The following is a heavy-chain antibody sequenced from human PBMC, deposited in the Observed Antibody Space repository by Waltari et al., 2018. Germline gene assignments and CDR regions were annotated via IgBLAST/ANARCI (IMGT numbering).Heavy chain of an antibody. D-gene: IGHD4-17*01. CDR2: INSDGSGT. CDR1: GFTFSSYW. CDR3: ARSCGLRCHWFDP. Sequence: EVQLVESGGGLVQPGGSLRLSCAAPGFTFSSYWMHWVRQAPGKGLVWVSRINSDGSGTSYADSVKGRFTISRDNTKNTLYLQMNSLRAEDTAVYYCARSCGLRCHWFDPWGQGTLVTVSS. J-gene: IGHJ5*02. V-gene: IGHV3-74*01.